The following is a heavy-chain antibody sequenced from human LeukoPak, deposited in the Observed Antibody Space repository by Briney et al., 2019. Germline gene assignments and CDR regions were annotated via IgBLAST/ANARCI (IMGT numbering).Heavy chain of an antibody. D-gene: IGHD1-1*01. V-gene: IGHV1-69*13. CDR1: GDTFRRFA. CDR3: ARDKQLDWAHYYYYYMDV. J-gene: IGHJ6*03. CDR2: IISIFNTA. Sequence: ASVKVSCKASGDTFRRFAMSWVRQAPGQGLEWMGGIISIFNTANYAQKFQGRVTITADESTGTAYMELSSLGSEDTAVYYCARDKQLDWAHYYYYYMDVWGKGTTVTVSS.